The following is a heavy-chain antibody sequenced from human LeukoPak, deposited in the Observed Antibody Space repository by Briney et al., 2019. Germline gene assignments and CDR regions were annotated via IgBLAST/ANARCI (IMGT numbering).Heavy chain of an antibody. V-gene: IGHV4-61*01. J-gene: IGHJ4*02. CDR1: GGSVSSGSYY. D-gene: IGHD3-10*01. CDR2: IYYSGST. CDR3: ARVSYYGSGSYFLDY. Sequence: PSETLSLTCTVSGGSVSSGSYYWSWIRQPPGKGLEWIGHIYYSGSTNYNPSLKSRVTISVDTSKNQFSLKLSSVTAADTAVYYCARVSYYGSGSYFLDYWGQGTLVTVSS.